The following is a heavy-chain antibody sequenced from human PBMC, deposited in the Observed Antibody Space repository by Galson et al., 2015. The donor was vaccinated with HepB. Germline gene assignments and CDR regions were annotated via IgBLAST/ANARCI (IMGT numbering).Heavy chain of an antibody. D-gene: IGHD1-26*01. V-gene: IGHV1-3*01. CDR2: INAGNGNT. CDR3: ARDRVVGASSSGWDWYFDL. J-gene: IGHJ2*01. CDR1: GYTFTSYA. Sequence: SVKVSCKASGYTFTSYAMHWVRQAPGQRLEWMGWINAGNGNTKYSQKFQGRVTITRDTSASTAYMELSSLRSEDTAVYYCARDRVVGASSSGWDWYFDLWGRGTLVTVSS.